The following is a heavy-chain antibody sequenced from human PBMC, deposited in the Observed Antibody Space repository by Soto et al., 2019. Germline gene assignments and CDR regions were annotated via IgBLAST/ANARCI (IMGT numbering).Heavy chain of an antibody. CDR3: ARVIAASGTSYYFDY. CDR2: IYSSGST. D-gene: IGHD6-25*01. V-gene: IGHV4-39*07. Sequence: SETLSLTCTVSGGSISSSNYYWGWIRQPPGKGLEWIGTIYSSGSTYYNPSLASRITISVDTSKNQFSLTLSSVTAADTAVYYCARVIAASGTSYYFDYWGQGTVVTVSS. CDR1: GGSISSSNYY. J-gene: IGHJ4*02.